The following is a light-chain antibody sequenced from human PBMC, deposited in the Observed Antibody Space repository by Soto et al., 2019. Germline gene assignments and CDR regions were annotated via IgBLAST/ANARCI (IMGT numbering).Light chain of an antibody. CDR3: QAYDYTLTASV. Sequence: QSVLTQPPSVSGAPGQRVTLSCSGNTSNLGAGYDVHWYQQLPGAAPKLVIFGNRNRPSGVPERFSGSKSGTSASLAITGLQAEDEADYYCQAYDYTLTASVFGGGTKVTVL. V-gene: IGLV1-40*01. J-gene: IGLJ3*02. CDR1: TSNLGAGYD. CDR2: GNR.